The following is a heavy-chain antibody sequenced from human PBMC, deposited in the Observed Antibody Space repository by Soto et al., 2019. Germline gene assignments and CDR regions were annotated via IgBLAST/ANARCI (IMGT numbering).Heavy chain of an antibody. Sequence: ILCLRWSVAGGSSNAVGGYWSFIRQHPCKGLEWIGLVYYSVSTSYSRYLESRVSISVDPSKRQFYLDLASVTAADSAVYSCAREPAYGSRALYIWGQG. V-gene: IGHV4-31*02. CDR1: GGSSNAVGGY. CDR3: AREPAYGSRALYI. D-gene: IGHD4-17*01. J-gene: IGHJ3*02. CDR2: VYYSVST.